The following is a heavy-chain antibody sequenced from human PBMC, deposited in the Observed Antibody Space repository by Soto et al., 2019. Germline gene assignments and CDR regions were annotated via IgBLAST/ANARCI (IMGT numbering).Heavy chain of an antibody. CDR3: ASFFFQAEDGIRGSVPVSAFLLNRSSDL. D-gene: IGHD2-15*01. J-gene: IGHJ2*01. CDR2: ISYDGSNK. Sequence: GKGLEWVAVISYDGSNKYYADSVKGRFTISRDNSKNTLYLKMKSLRAEDTAVYYCASFFFQAEDGIRGSVPVSAFLLNRSSDL. V-gene: IGHV3-30-3*01.